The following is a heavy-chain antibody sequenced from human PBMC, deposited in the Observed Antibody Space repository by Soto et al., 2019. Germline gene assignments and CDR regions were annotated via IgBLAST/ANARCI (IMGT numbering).Heavy chain of an antibody. V-gene: IGHV3-15*01. Sequence: GGSLRLSCAASGFTFSNAWMSWVRQAPGKGLEWVGRIKSKTDGGTTDYAAPVKGRFTISRDDSKNTLYLQMNSLKTEDTAVYYCTTGGSGYDFLSAGRGSLYHYWGQGTLVTVSS. J-gene: IGHJ4*02. CDR2: IKSKTDGGTT. CDR1: GFTFSNAW. D-gene: IGHD5-12*01. CDR3: TTGGSGYDFLSAGRGSLYHY.